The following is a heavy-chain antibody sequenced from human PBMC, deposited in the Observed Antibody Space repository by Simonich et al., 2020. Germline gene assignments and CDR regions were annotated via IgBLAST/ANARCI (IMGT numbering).Heavy chain of an antibody. CDR2: NNPNMCGT. V-gene: IGHV1-2*02. J-gene: IGHJ2*01. Sequence: QVQLVQSGAEVKKPGASVKVSCKASGYTFTGYYMQWVRQATGQGLEWIEWNNPNMCGTNYAQKVQGRDTMTMDTSNSTAYMELSRLKSDDTAVYYCARGGVRSSSWYWYFDLWGRGTLVTVSS. CDR1: GYTFTGYY. CDR3: ARGGVRSSSWYWYFDL. D-gene: IGHD6-13*01.